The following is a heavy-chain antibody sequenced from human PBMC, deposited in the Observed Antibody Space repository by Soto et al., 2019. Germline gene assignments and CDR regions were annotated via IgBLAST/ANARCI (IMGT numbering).Heavy chain of an antibody. CDR1: GYPVTAYY. D-gene: IGHD3-3*01. CDR3: ARGGGVGVAGSAAFDM. Sequence: QLHLVQSGAVVKKPGASVTVSCSASGYPVTAYYMHWVRQAPGRGLEWMGGINPATGAAKYTQTFQGRVNMTRDPSTSPVFKELSGLTSADTAVFYFARGGGVGVAGSAAFDMWGQGTLVTVSS. CDR2: INPATGAA. J-gene: IGHJ3*02. V-gene: IGHV1-2*02.